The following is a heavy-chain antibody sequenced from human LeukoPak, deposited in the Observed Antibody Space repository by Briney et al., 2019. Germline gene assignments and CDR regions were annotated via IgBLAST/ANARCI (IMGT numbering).Heavy chain of an antibody. D-gene: IGHD2-2*01. CDR1: GYSISSGYY. V-gene: IGHV4-38-2*01. CDR3: ARTRREYQLLSFDY. Sequence: PSETLSLTCAVSGYSISSGYYWGWIRQPPGQGLEWIGSIYRSGSTYYNPSLKSRVTISVDTSKNQFSLKLSSVTAADTAVYYCARTRREYQLLSFDYWGQGTLVTVSS. J-gene: IGHJ4*02. CDR2: IYRSGST.